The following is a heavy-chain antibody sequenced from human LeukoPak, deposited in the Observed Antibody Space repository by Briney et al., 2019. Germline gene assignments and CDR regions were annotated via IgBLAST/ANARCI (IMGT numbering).Heavy chain of an antibody. CDR3: AQNFYDSSGLYFDY. D-gene: IGHD3-22*01. V-gene: IGHV3-21*01. CDR1: GFTSSTYS. CDR2: ISSSSNYI. Sequence: PGGSLRLSCVASGFTSSTYSMNWVRQAPGKGLEWVSSISSSSNYIYYADSVKGRFTISRDNAKNSLYLQMNSLRAADTAVHYCAQNFYDSSGLYFDYWGQGTLVTVSS. J-gene: IGHJ4*02.